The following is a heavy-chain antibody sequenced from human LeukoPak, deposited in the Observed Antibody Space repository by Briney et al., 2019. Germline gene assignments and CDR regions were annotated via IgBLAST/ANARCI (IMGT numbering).Heavy chain of an antibody. J-gene: IGHJ3*02. CDR2: IYYSGST. CDR3: ARDFAPALGYDYVWGSYRQEGAFDI. CDR1: GGSISSYY. D-gene: IGHD3-16*02. Sequence: SETLSLTXTVSGGSISSYYWSWIRQPPGKGLEWIGYIYYSGSTNYNPSLKRRVTISVGTSKNQFSLKLSSVTAADTAVYYCARDFAPALGYDYVWGSYRQEGAFDIWGQGTMVTVSS. V-gene: IGHV4-59*01.